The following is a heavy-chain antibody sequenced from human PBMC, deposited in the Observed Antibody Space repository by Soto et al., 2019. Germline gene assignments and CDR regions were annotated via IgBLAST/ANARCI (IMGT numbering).Heavy chain of an antibody. J-gene: IGHJ6*02. Sequence: SETLSLTCTVSGDSISSNNNYWSWIRQPPGEGLEWIGFISYSGTTSYSPSLKSRVTISVDTSKNQFSLKLSSVTAADTAVYYCAASCVGCGGFNYYGMDVWGQGTTVTAP. D-gene: IGHD2-21*01. CDR3: AASCVGCGGFNYYGMDV. CDR2: ISYSGTT. CDR1: GDSISSNNNY. V-gene: IGHV4-30-4*01.